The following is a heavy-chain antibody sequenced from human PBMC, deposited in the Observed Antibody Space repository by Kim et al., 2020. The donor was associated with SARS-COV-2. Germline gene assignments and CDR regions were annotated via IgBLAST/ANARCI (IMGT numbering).Heavy chain of an antibody. CDR3: ARHGRGGLVNFDY. CDR2: IYPGGNS. V-gene: IGHV4-39*01. CDR1: GGSISSSSYF. J-gene: IGHJ4*02. Sequence: SETLSLTCTVSGGSISSSSYFWGWIRQPPGKGLVWFGSIYPGGNSYYNPSLKSRVTISVDTSKNQFSLKLTSATAADTAIYSCARHGRGGLVNFDYWGQRTLVTVSS. D-gene: IGHD3-9*01.